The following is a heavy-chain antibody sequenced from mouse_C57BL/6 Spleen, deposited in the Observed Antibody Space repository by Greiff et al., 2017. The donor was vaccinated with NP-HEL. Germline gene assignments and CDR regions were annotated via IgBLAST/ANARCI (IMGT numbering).Heavy chain of an antibody. CDR3: ARGYGNFFMDY. V-gene: IGHV1-69*01. J-gene: IGHJ4*01. D-gene: IGHD2-1*01. Sequence: QVHVKQPGAELVMPGASVKLSCKASGYTFTSYWMHWVKQRPGQGLEWIGEIDPSDSYTNYNQKFKGKSTLTVDKSSSTAYMQLSSLTSEDSAVYYCARGYGNFFMDYWGQGTSVTVSS. CDR2: IDPSDSYT. CDR1: GYTFTSYW.